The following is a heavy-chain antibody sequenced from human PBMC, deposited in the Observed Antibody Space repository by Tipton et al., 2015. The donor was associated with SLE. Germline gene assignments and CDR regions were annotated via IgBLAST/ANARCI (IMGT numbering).Heavy chain of an antibody. J-gene: IGHJ4*02. Sequence: LRLSCAASGFTVSSNYMSWIRQPPGKGLEWIGEINHSGSTNYNPSLKSRVTISVDTSKNQFSLKLSSVTAADTAVYYCARVGRGIAAAGFDYWGQGTLVTVSS. CDR2: INHSGST. D-gene: IGHD6-13*01. CDR3: ARVGRGIAAAGFDY. CDR1: GFTVSSNY. V-gene: IGHV4-34*01.